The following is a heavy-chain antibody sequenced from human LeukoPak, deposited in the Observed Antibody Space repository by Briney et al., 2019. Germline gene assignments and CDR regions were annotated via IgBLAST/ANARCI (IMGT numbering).Heavy chain of an antibody. CDR2: INHSGST. J-gene: IGHJ4*02. V-gene: IGHV4-34*01. CDR1: GGSFSGYY. CDR3: ARGRYGSGSHFDY. Sequence: SETLSLTCAVYGGSFSGYYWSWIRQPPGKGLEWIGEINHSGSTNYNPSLKSRVTISVDTSRNQFSLKLSSVTAADTAVYYCARGRYGSGSHFDYWGQGTLVTVSS. D-gene: IGHD3-10*01.